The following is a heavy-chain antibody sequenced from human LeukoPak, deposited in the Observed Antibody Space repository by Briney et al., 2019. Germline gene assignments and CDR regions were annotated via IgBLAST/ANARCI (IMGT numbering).Heavy chain of an antibody. Sequence: SETLSLTCTVSGDSIDSYYWSWIRQPPGKGLEWIGYIYYRRTTIYNPFLKSRVTISVDTSKNQFYLKLNSVTAADTAVYYCARLPRYGGYDHFDYWGQGILVIVSS. J-gene: IGHJ4*02. CDR1: GDSIDSYY. D-gene: IGHD5-12*01. CDR3: ARLPRYGGYDHFDY. V-gene: IGHV4-59*12. CDR2: IYYRRTT.